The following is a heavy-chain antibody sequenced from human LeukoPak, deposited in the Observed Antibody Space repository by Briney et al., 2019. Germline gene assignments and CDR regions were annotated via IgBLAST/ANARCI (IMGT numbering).Heavy chain of an antibody. D-gene: IGHD1-26*01. CDR2: IYYRGST. CDR1: GASISSYY. CDR3: ARVGPTSRAFDY. Sequence: SETRSLTGTVPGASISSYYWTWIRKPPGKGLGWIGYIYYRGSTYYNPSLKSRVTISVDTSENQFSLNLSSVTAADTAVYYCARVGPTSRAFDYWGQGTPVTVSS. V-gene: IGHV4-59*01. J-gene: IGHJ4*02.